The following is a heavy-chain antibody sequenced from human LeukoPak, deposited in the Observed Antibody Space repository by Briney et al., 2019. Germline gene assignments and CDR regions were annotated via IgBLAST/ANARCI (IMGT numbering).Heavy chain of an antibody. D-gene: IGHD2-2*01. J-gene: IGHJ3*02. CDR3: ASYALDALDI. Sequence: PGGSLRLSCAASGFTFSSYSMNWVRQAPGKGLEWVSSISSSSSYIYYADSVKGRFTISRDNAKNSLYPQMNSLRAEDTAVYYCASYALDALDIWGQGTMVTVSS. CDR1: GFTFSSYS. V-gene: IGHV3-21*01. CDR2: ISSSSSYI.